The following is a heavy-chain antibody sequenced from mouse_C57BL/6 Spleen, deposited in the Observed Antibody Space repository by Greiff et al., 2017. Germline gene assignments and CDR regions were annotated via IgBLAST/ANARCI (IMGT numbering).Heavy chain of an antibody. CDR1: GFSLTSYA. Sequence: QVQLKESGPGLVAPSQSLSITCTVSGFSLTSYAIRWVRQPPGKGLEWLGVIWPGGGTNYNSALNSRLSISKCNHKRQVFLKMNSLQTDDTARYDCARNSPPTVVAGWDYWGQGTSVTGSS. D-gene: IGHD1-1*01. CDR3: ARNSPPTVVAGWDY. V-gene: IGHV2-9-1*01. J-gene: IGHJ4*01. CDR2: IWPGGGT.